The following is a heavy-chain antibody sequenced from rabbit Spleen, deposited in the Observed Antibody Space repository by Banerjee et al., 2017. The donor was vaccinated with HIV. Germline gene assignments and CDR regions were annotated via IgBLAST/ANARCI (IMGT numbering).Heavy chain of an antibody. D-gene: IGHD6-1*01. CDR2: IVGSTSGFI. Sequence: QSLEESGGDLVKPGASLTLTCTASGFSFSSSDYMCWVRQAPGKGLEWIECIVGSTSGFIYSASLAKCRFTSSKTSSTTVTLQITNLTAADTAAYFCAMDAASSFSSYGIDLWGQGTLVTVS. V-gene: IGHV1S40*01. J-gene: IGHJ3*01. CDR1: GFSFSSSDY. CDR3: AMDAASSFSSYGIDL.